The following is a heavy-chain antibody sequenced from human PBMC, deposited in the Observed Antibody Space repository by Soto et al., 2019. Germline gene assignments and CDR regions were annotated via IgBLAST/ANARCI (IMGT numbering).Heavy chain of an antibody. CDR3: ARVPNSAFDP. CDR2: IFDSGIT. Sequence: QAQLQESGPGLVKPSQTLTLTCSVSGAYISGGGFYWAWLRQRPGKGLEWIGNIFDSGITYFNPSLKRRVSLSVDTSKNQFSLRLTSVTAADTAVYYCARVPNSAFDPWGQGTLVTVSS. J-gene: IGHJ5*02. V-gene: IGHV4-31*03. CDR1: GAYISGGGFY. D-gene: IGHD2-21*01.